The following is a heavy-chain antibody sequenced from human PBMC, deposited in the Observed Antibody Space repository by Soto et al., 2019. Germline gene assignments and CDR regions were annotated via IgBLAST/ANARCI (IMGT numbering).Heavy chain of an antibody. CDR3: AKAQSTGYAFDY. CDR1: GFTISNYG. CDR2: ISYDGSNK. D-gene: IGHD3-22*01. Sequence: TGGSLRLSCAASGFTISNYGMHWVRQAPGKGLEWVAVISYDGSNKYFADSVKGRFTISRDISKNTLYLQMNSLRAEDTAVYYCAKAQSTGYAFDYWGQGTLVTVSS. J-gene: IGHJ4*02. V-gene: IGHV3-30*18.